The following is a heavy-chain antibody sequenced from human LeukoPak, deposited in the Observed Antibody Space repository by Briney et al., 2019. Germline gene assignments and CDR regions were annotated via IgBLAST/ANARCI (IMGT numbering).Heavy chain of an antibody. CDR1: GGSISSGSYY. J-gene: IGHJ6*03. CDR3: AREPIVVVTPGYYYYMDV. V-gene: IGHV4-61*02. CDR2: IYTSGST. Sequence: SETLSLTCTVSGGSISSGSYYWSWIRQPAGKGLEWIGRIYTSGSTNYNPSLKSRVTISVDTSKNQFSLKLSSVTAADTAVYYCAREPIVVVTPGYYYYMDVWGKGTTVTISS. D-gene: IGHD2-21*02.